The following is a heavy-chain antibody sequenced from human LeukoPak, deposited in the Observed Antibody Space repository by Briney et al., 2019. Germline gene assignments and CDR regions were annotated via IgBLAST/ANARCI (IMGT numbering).Heavy chain of an antibody. V-gene: IGHV4-59*11. CDR3: ARGGGVAGTPYNPYDY. D-gene: IGHD6-19*01. CDR1: GGSLSTHH. CDR2: ISDSGST. Sequence: PSEILSLTCVVSGGSLSTHHWSWIRQSPGRGLEWIGYISDSGSTNYNPSLKSRVTISVDTSKNQFSLMLSSVTAADTAVYYCARGGGVAGTPYNPYDYWGQGTLVTVSS. J-gene: IGHJ4*02.